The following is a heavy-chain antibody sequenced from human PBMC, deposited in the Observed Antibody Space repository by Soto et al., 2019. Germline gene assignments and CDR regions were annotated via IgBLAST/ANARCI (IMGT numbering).Heavy chain of an antibody. CDR3: ARGLISGSHYSGGWYYFDS. D-gene: IGHD1-26*01. J-gene: IGHJ4*02. Sequence: TSETLSLTCTVSGGSISSSSYYWGWIRQTPGKGLQWIGQINHSGSANYNPSLKSRVTISVHTSSSQFSLELSSVTAADTAVYYCARGLISGSHYSGGWYYFDSWGQGTQVTVSS. CDR2: INHSGSA. CDR1: GGSISSSSYY. V-gene: IGHV4-39*07.